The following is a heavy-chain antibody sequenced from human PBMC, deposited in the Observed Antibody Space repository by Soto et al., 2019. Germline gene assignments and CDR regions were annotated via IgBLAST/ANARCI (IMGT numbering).Heavy chain of an antibody. J-gene: IGHJ6*02. V-gene: IGHV3-33*01. Sequence: GGSLRLSCAASGFTFSSYGMHWVRQAPGKGLEWVAVIWYDGSNKYYADSVKGRFTISRDNSKSTLYLQMNSLRAEDTAVYYCARDLGPNYYGMDVWGQGTTVTVSS. CDR3: ARDLGPNYYGMDV. CDR1: GFTFSSYG. CDR2: IWYDGSNK.